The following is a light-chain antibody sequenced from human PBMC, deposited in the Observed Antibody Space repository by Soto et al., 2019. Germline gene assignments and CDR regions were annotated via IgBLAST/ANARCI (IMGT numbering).Light chain of an antibody. J-gene: IGKJ4*01. V-gene: IGKV3-20*01. CDR1: QSVSNN. CDR3: QQYGSSPLT. Sequence: EVVMTQSPDTRSVSPGERATLSCRASQSVSNNLGWYQQKPGQAPRLLIYGASSRATGIPDRFSGSGSGTDFTLTISRLEPEDFAVYYCQQYGSSPLTFGGGTKVDI. CDR2: GAS.